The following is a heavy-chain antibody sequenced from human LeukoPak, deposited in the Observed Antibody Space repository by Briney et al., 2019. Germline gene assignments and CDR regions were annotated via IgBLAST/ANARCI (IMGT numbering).Heavy chain of an antibody. D-gene: IGHD2-2*01. CDR2: FFLKGST. V-gene: IGHV4-38-2*02. Sequence: SETLSLTCTVSAYSITSAYYWGWIRQPPGKGLEWIGSFFLKGSTYYSPSLKSRVTISVDTSKNQFSLTLSSVTAADTAVYYCARVARCTSCFDVDYWGQGTLVTDSS. J-gene: IGHJ4*02. CDR1: AYSITSAYY. CDR3: ARVARCTSCFDVDY.